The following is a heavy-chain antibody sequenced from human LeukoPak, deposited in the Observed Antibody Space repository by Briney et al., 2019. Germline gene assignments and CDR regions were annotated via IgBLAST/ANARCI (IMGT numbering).Heavy chain of an antibody. V-gene: IGHV4-38-2*01. CDR3: ARIPLAAPYVEEVFDY. J-gene: IGHJ4*02. D-gene: IGHD6-6*01. CDR2: IYHSGST. CDR1: GYSISSGYY. Sequence: SETLSLTCAVSGYSISSGYYWGWIRQPPGKGLEWIGSIYHSGSTYYNPSLKSRVTISVDTSKNQFSLKLSSVTAADTAVYYCARIPLAAPYVEEVFDYWGQGTLVTVSS.